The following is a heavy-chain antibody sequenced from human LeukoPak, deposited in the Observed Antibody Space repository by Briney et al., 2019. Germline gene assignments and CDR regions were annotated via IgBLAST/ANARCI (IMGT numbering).Heavy chain of an antibody. D-gene: IGHD3-10*01. CDR3: ARGGSEDV. CDR2: IYTSGST. V-gene: IGHV4-61*02. J-gene: IGHJ6*02. CDR1: GCSISSGSYY. Sequence: PSETLSLTCTVSGCSISSGSYYWSWIRQPAGKGLEWIGRIYTSGSTNYNPSLKSRVTISVDTPKNQFSLKLSSVPAADTAVYYCARGGSEDVWGQGTTVTVSS.